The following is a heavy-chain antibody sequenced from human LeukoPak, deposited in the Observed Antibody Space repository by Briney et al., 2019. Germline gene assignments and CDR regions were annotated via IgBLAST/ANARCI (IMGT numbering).Heavy chain of an antibody. D-gene: IGHD3-3*01. CDR3: ARSLYYDFWSGYYTPPGNYYYGMDV. CDR2: IYTSGST. V-gene: IGHV4-4*07. CDR1: GGSISSYY. Sequence: SETLSLTCTVSGGSISSYYWSWIRQPAGKGLEWIGRIYTSGSTNYNPSLKSRVTMSVDTSKNQFSLKLSSVTAADTAVYYCARSLYYDFWSGYYTPPGNYYYGMDVWGQGTTVTVSS. J-gene: IGHJ6*02.